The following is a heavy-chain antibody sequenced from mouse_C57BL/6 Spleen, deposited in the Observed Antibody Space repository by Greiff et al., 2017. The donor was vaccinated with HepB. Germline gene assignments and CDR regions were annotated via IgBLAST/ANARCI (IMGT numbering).Heavy chain of an antibody. CDR1: GYTFTSYW. D-gene: IGHD2-3*01. J-gene: IGHJ4*01. V-gene: IGHV1-72*01. Sequence: VQLQQSGAELVKPGASVKLSCKASGYTFTSYWMHWVKQRPGRGLEWIGRNDPNSGGTKYNEKFKSKAKLTVDKPSSTAYMQLRSLTSEDSAVYYCARTDGCYEGYYAMDYWGQGTSVTVSS. CDR2: NDPNSGGT. CDR3: ARTDGCYEGYYAMDY.